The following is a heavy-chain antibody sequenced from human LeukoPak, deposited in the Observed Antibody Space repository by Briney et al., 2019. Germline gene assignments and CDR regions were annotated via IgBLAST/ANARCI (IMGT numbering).Heavy chain of an antibody. V-gene: IGHV3-21*01. CDR3: ARDITRGAAGYYFDY. Sequence: GGSLRLSCAASGFTFSSYSMNWVRQAPGKGLEWVSSISSSSSYIYYADSVKGRFTISRDNAKNSLYLQMNSLRAEDTAVYYCARDITRGAAGYYFDYWGQGTLVTVSS. CDR2: ISSSSSYI. CDR1: GFTFSSYS. D-gene: IGHD1-26*01. J-gene: IGHJ4*02.